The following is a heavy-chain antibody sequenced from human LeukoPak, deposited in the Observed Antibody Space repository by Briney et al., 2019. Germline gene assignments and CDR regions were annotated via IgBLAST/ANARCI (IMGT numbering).Heavy chain of an antibody. J-gene: IGHJ6*03. V-gene: IGHV4-34*01. CDR1: GGSFSDHF. D-gene: IGHD3-10*01. CDR2: INLGGRT. CDR3: ARGVTVRGVLRQTFGFNDYYYMDV. Sequence: SETLSLTCDVSGGSFSDHFWNWIRQPPGKGLEWPGEINLGGRTNFHPTLRSRLTISLDTSKSQFSLKLTSVSAADTAVYYCARGVTVRGVLRQTFGFNDYYYMDVWGKGTAVTVSS.